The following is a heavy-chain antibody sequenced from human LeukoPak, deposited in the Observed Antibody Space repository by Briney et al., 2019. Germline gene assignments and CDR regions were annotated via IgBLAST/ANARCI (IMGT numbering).Heavy chain of an antibody. V-gene: IGHV3-21*01. CDR1: GFTFSSYS. D-gene: IGHD3-22*01. CDR3: ARDHDDSSGFDY. J-gene: IGHJ4*02. Sequence: GSLRLSCAASGFTFSSYSMNWVRQAPGKGLEWVSSISSSSSYIYYADSVKGRFTISRDNAKNSLYLQMNSLRAEDTAVYYCARDHDDSSGFDYWGQGTLVTVSS. CDR2: ISSSSSYI.